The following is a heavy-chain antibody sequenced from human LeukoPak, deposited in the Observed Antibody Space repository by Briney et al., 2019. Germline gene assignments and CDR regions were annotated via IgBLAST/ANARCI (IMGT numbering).Heavy chain of an antibody. V-gene: IGHV3-30*04. CDR2: ISYDGSNK. J-gene: IGHJ5*02. Sequence: GGSLRLSCAASGFTFSSYAMHWVRQAPGKGLEWVAVISYDGSNKYYADSVKGRLTISRDNSKNTLYLQMNSLRAEDTAVYYCAAHPEINYGPFDPWGQGTLVTVSS. D-gene: IGHD3-16*01. CDR1: GFTFSSYA. CDR3: AAHPEINYGPFDP.